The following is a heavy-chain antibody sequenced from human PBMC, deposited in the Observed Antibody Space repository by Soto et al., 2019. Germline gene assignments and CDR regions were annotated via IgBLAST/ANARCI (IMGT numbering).Heavy chain of an antibody. D-gene: IGHD4-17*01. Sequence: QVQLVQSGTELRKPGASVRVSCKTSGYAFTSYGINWVRQAPGQGLEWMGWISTYNGNTNYAQSLQGRVTLTTDTSTSTAYLELRSLRSDDTAVYFCAISPGHGDYVPSFGYWGQGSLVVVSS. CDR3: AISPGHGDYVPSFGY. CDR2: ISTYNGNT. J-gene: IGHJ4*02. CDR1: GYAFTSYG. V-gene: IGHV1-18*01.